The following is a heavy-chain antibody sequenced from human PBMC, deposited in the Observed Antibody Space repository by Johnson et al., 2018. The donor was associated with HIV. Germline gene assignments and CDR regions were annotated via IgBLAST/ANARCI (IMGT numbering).Heavy chain of an antibody. J-gene: IGHJ3*02. D-gene: IGHD3-22*01. CDR1: GFTFSSYA. CDR3: ARGRDSSGFNDACDI. V-gene: IGHV3-13*01. Sequence: VQLVESGGGVVQPGRSLRLSCAASGFTFSSYAMHWVRQATGKGLEWVSAIGTAGDTYYPGSVKGRFTISRENVKNSLYLQMNSLRAGDTAVYYCARGRDSSGFNDACDIWGQGTMVTVSS. CDR2: IGTAGDT.